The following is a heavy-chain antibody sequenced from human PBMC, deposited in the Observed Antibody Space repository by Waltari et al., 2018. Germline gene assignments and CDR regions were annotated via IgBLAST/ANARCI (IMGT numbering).Heavy chain of an antibody. D-gene: IGHD4-17*01. J-gene: IGHJ4*02. CDR2: TTNSNTYR. CDR1: GFTISSFG. Sequence: EVQLVESGGGLVKPGGSLRLSCAASGFTISSFGMSWVRQAPGKGLEWVASTTNSNTYRYYADSVKGRFTVSRDNAKNAVYLQMNSLRADDTAVYFCAGALTTPNDYWGQGTLVTVSS. CDR3: AGALTTPNDY. V-gene: IGHV3-21*03.